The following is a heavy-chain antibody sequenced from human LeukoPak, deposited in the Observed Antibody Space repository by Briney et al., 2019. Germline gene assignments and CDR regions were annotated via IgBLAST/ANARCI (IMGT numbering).Heavy chain of an antibody. Sequence: GGYLRLSCAASGFTVSSNYMSWVRQALGKGLEWVSVIYSGGNTYYTDSVKGRFTISRDNSKNTLYPQMNSLRPEDTAVYYCARGGYSSGWFHAFDIWGQGTMVTVSS. CDR3: ARGGYSSGWFHAFDI. V-gene: IGHV3-66*02. CDR2: IYSGGNT. D-gene: IGHD6-19*01. CDR1: GFTVSSNY. J-gene: IGHJ3*02.